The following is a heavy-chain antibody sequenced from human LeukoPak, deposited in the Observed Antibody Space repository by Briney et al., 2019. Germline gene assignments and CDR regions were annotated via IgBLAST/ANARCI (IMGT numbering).Heavy chain of an antibody. Sequence: GGSLRLSCAASGFTVSSNYMSWVRRAPGKGLEWVSVIYSGGSTYYADSVKGRFTISRDNSKNTLYLQMNSLRAEDTAVYYCAKDHRACSSTSCYLPVDYWGQGTLVTVSS. CDR1: GFTVSSNY. CDR2: IYSGGST. J-gene: IGHJ4*02. V-gene: IGHV3-53*01. CDR3: AKDHRACSSTSCYLPVDY. D-gene: IGHD2-2*01.